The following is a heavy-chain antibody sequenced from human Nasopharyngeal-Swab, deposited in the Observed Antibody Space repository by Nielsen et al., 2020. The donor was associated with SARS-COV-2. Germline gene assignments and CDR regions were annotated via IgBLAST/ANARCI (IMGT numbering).Heavy chain of an antibody. CDR1: GFTFSSYA. D-gene: IGHD3-22*01. CDR3: ARVRYYYDSSGYYTEEDY. CDR2: IYSGGST. V-gene: IGHV3-53*01. J-gene: IGHJ4*02. Sequence: GESLKISCAASGFTFSSYAMSWVRQAPGKGLEWVSVIYSGGSTYYADSVKGRFTISRDNSKNTLYLQMNSLRAEDTAVYYCARVRYYYDSSGYYTEEDYWGQGTLVTVSS.